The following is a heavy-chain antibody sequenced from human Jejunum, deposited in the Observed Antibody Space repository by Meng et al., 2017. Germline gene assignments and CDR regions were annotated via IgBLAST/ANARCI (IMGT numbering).Heavy chain of an antibody. CDR1: GDSVSSNGAA. Sequence: PGLLNPSQTLSPTCAISGDSVSSNGAAGNWIRQSPSRGLEWLGRTYYRSKWYSDYAVSVKSRITINTDTSKNQLSLQLNSVTPEDTAVYYCARDESRLLRSWGQGTLVTVSS. V-gene: IGHV6-1*02. D-gene: IGHD3-22*01. J-gene: IGHJ5*02. CDR3: ARDESRLLRS. CDR2: TYYRSKWYS.